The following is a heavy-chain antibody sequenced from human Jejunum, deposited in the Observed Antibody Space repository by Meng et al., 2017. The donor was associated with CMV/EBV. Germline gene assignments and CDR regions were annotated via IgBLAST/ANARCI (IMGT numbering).Heavy chain of an antibody. CDR1: GFSLSTSGVG. CDR3: AHRHRLRDFDY. Sequence: QTPLKESGPPLVKPTPPLTLTFLFSGFSLSTSGVGVGWIRQPPGKALEWLALIYWDDDKRYSPSLKNRLTITKDTSKNQVVLTLTNIDPVDTATYYCAHRHRLRDFDYWGQGTLVTVSS. CDR2: IYWDDDK. D-gene: IGHD4-17*01. J-gene: IGHJ4*02. V-gene: IGHV2-5*02.